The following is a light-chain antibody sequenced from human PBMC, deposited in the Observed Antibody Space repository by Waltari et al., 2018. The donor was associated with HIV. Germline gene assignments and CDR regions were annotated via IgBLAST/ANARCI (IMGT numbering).Light chain of an antibody. Sequence: EIVLTQSPGILSLSPGERAPLPCTASQRDASSYLAGGLEQPGQGSGLLIYGACSRATGIPYRFSGSWSGTDFTLTISGLEPEDVAGYYCQQDGSSPRAFGQGTKGE. J-gene: IGKJ1*01. CDR2: GAC. CDR3: QQDGSSPRA. CDR1: QRDASSY. V-gene: IGKV3-20*01.